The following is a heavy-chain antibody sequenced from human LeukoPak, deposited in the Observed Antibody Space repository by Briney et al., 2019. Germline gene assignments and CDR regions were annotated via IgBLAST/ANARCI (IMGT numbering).Heavy chain of an antibody. CDR2: IFHNGNT. V-gene: IGHV4-59*01. CDR3: ARGGYYYLDV. CDR1: DGSLSPYY. Sequence: SETLSLTCTVSDGSLSPYYWSWIRQSPGKGLEWIAYIFHNGNTKYNPSLWSRVTISIDTSRNQVFLNLNSVTAADTAVYYCARGGYYYLDVWGKGTTVTVSS. J-gene: IGHJ6*03.